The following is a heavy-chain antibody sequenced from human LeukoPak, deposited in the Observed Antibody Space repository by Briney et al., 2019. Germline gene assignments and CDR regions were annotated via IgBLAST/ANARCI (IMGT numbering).Heavy chain of an antibody. CDR3: ARGNSLYYFDY. V-gene: IGHV3-9*01. CDR1: GFTFDDYA. J-gene: IGHJ4*02. D-gene: IGHD2/OR15-2a*01. CDR2: ISWNSGSI. Sequence: GRSLRLSCAASGFTFDDYAMHWVRQAPGKGLEWVSGISWNSGSIGYADSVKGRFTISRDNAKNSLYLQMNSLRVEDTAVYYCARGNSLYYFDYWGQGTPVTVSS.